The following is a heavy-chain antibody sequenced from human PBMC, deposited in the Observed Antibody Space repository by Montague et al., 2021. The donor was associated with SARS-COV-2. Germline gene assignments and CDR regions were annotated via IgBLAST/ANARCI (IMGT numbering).Heavy chain of an antibody. CDR3: ARAVSVRRAVNWFDP. Sequence: SETLSLTCTVSGGSMSDHYWVWIRQPPGKGLEWLAFIYYSGGINSNASLKGRVSMSVDTSKNQCSLKLTSVTATDTAVYYCARAVSVRRAVNWFDPWGQGTLVTVSS. CDR2: IYYSGGI. D-gene: IGHD3-10*01. J-gene: IGHJ5*02. CDR1: GGSMSDHY. V-gene: IGHV4-59*11.